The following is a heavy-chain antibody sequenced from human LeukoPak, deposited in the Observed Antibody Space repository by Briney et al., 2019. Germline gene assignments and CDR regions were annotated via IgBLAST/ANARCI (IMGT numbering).Heavy chain of an antibody. D-gene: IGHD6-13*01. CDR2: MNPNSGNT. V-gene: IGHV1-8*01. CDR3: ARVAYSSSWYPLRDYYYYGMDV. J-gene: IGHJ6*02. Sequence: ASVKVSCKASGYTFTSYDINWVRQATGQGLEWMGWMNPNSGNTGYAQKFQGRVTMTRNTSISTANMELSSLRSEDTAVYYCARVAYSSSWYPLRDYYYYGMDVWGQGTTVTVSS. CDR1: GYTFTSYD.